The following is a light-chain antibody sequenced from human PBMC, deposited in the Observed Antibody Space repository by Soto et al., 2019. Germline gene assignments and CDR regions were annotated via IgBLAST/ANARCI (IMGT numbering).Light chain of an antibody. V-gene: IGLV2-14*03. CDR1: XXXXXGYNY. CDR2: DVS. J-gene: IGLJ1*01. CDR3: SSYTTSNTRQIV. Sequence: QSALTQPASVSGSPGXSITISCXGTXXXXXGYNYVSWYQHHPGKAPKLMIFDVSNRPSGVSNRFSGSKSGNTASLTISGLQPEDEADYYCSSYTTSNTRQIVFGTGTKVTVL.